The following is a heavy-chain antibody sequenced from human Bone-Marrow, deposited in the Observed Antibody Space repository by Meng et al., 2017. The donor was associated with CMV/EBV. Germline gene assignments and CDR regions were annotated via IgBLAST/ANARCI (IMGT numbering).Heavy chain of an antibody. CDR2: LSMGGSSA. CDR3: AKALRFRSYYLDY. J-gene: IGHJ4*02. D-gene: IGHD2-21*01. CDR1: CPPVSPSA. Sequence: CPPSCPPVSPSAISFVRQPPEPCLGWVSSLSMGGSSAYHAASVPRRFAISIDTSKNTLYLLMNSLRAEDPAVYFCAKALRFRSYYLDYWGQGTLVTVSS. V-gene: IGHV3-23*01.